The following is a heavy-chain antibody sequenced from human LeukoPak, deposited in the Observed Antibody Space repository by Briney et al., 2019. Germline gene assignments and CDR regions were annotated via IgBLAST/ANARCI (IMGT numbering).Heavy chain of an antibody. CDR1: GGSFSSYA. Sequence: SVKVSCKASGGSFSSYAISWVRQAPGQGLEWMGRIIPILGIANYAQKFQGRVTITADKSTSTAYMELSSLRSEDTAVYYCAREGDTAMAKPFDYWGQGTLVTVSS. CDR2: IIPILGIA. J-gene: IGHJ4*02. V-gene: IGHV1-69*04. CDR3: AREGDTAMAKPFDY. D-gene: IGHD5-18*01.